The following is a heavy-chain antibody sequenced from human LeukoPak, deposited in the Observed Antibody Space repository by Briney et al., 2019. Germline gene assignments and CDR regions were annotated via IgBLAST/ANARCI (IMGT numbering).Heavy chain of an antibody. CDR1: GGSMSDSY. CDR3: AREGASWSDFDD. J-gene: IGHJ4*02. Sequence: SETLSLTCNVSGGSMSDSYWTWIRQSPGKGLEWIGYVSYTGSTSYNPSLKSRIIISLDTSKDQFSLKVISVTAADTAVYYCAREGASWSDFDDWGQGALVTVSS. V-gene: IGHV4-59*01. D-gene: IGHD6-13*01. CDR2: VSYTGST.